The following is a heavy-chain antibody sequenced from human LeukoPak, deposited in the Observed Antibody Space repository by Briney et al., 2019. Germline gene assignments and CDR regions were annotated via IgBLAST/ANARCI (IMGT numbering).Heavy chain of an antibody. Sequence: GESLKISCKGSGYSFTSYWIGWVRQMPGKGLEWMGIIYPGDSGTRYSPSFQGQVTISADKSISTAYLQWSSLKASDTAVYYCARRTLEYYYGSGSYYNTGSWFDPWGQGTLVTVSS. J-gene: IGHJ5*02. CDR3: ARRTLEYYYGSGSYYNTGSWFDP. V-gene: IGHV5-51*01. CDR1: GYSFTSYW. CDR2: IYPGDSGT. D-gene: IGHD3-10*01.